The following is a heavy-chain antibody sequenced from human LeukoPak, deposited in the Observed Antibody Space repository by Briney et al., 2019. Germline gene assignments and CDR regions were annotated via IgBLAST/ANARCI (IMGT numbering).Heavy chain of an antibody. Sequence: GRSLRLSCATSGFIFTSYGMHWVRQAPGKGLEWVAVISYDGSNKYYADSVKGRFTLSRDNAKNSLYLQMNSLRAEDTALYYCAKDRDCSGGSCYSSLDYWGQGTLVTVSS. CDR2: ISYDGSNK. V-gene: IGHV3-30*19. CDR3: AKDRDCSGGSCYSSLDY. J-gene: IGHJ4*02. CDR1: GFIFTSYG. D-gene: IGHD2-15*01.